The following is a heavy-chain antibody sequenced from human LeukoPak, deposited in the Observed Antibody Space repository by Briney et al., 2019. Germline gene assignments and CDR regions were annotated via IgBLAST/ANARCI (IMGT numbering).Heavy chain of an antibody. Sequence: GGTLRLSCAASGFTFSSYAMSWVRQAPGKGLEWVSAIGGSGGSSYYADSVKGRFTISRDNSKNTLYLQMNSLRSDDTAVYYCARVGLRQWDFDYWGQGTLVTVSS. CDR1: GFTFSSYA. V-gene: IGHV3-23*01. D-gene: IGHD6-19*01. CDR2: IGGSGGSS. CDR3: ARVGLRQWDFDY. J-gene: IGHJ4*02.